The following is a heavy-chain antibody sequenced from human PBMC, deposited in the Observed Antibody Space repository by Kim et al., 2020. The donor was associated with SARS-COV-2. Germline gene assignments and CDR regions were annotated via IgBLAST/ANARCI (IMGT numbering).Heavy chain of an antibody. J-gene: IGHJ4*02. CDR2: ISYDGSNK. V-gene: IGHV3-30-3*01. D-gene: IGHD3-22*01. CDR1: GFTFSSYA. Sequence: GGSLRLSCAASGFTFSSYAMHWVRQAPGKGLEWVAVISYDGSNKYYADSVKGRFTISRDNSKNTLYLQMNSLRAEDTAVYYCARDIGGSYYDSSGYGDYWGQGTLVTVSS. CDR3: ARDIGGSYYDSSGYGDY.